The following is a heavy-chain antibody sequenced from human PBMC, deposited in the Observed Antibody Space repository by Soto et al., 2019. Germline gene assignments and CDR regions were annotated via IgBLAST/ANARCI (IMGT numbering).Heavy chain of an antibody. CDR2: IFYLGPS. Sequence: PSETLSVTCTLSGYSINSSDFYWGWVRQPPGKGLEWIGSIFYLGPSYYHPSLKSRVTMSVDTSKNQFSLRLGSVTAADTALYFCARHSLALRKNNWFDPWGQGIMVTVSS. D-gene: IGHD3-3*02. J-gene: IGHJ5*02. CDR1: GYSINSSDFY. CDR3: ARHSLALRKNNWFDP. V-gene: IGHV4-39*01.